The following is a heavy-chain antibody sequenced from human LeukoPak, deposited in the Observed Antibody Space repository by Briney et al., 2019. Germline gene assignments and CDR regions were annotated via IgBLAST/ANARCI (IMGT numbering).Heavy chain of an antibody. CDR2: IYYSGST. CDR3: ARVHIVGGATMEGFDY. Sequence: PSETLSLTCTVSGVSISSSNSYWGWIRQPPGKGLEWIGSIYYSGSTYYNPSLKSRVTISVDTSKNQFSLKLSSVTAADTAVYYCARVHIVGGATMEGFDYWGQGTLVTVSS. V-gene: IGHV4-39*07. J-gene: IGHJ4*02. D-gene: IGHD1-26*01. CDR1: GVSISSSNSY.